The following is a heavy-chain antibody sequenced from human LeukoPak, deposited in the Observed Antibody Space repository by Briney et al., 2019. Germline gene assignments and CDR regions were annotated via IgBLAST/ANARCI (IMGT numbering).Heavy chain of an antibody. CDR1: GFIFSSYW. V-gene: IGHV3-7*01. J-gene: IGHJ6*02. Sequence: GGSLRLSCAASGFIFSSYWMSWVRQAPGKGLEWVANIKQDGSEKYYVDSVKGRFTISRDNAKNSLYLQMNSLRAEDTAVYYCARDSAVDTAMTTYYYYYGMDVWGQGTTVTVSS. CDR3: ARDSAVDTAMTTYYYYYGMDV. CDR2: IKQDGSEK. D-gene: IGHD5-18*01.